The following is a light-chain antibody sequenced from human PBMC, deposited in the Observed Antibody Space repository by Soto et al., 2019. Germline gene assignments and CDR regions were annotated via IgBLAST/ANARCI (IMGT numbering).Light chain of an antibody. CDR1: QSVSSN. J-gene: IGKJ5*01. V-gene: IGKV3D-20*02. CDR2: GAS. CDR3: QQRARWVT. Sequence: EIVMTQSPATLSVSPGERATLSCRASQSVSSNLAWYQQKPGQAPRLLIYGASGRATGIPDRFSGSGSGTDFTLTISRLEPEDFAVYFCQQRARWVTFGQGTRLEIK.